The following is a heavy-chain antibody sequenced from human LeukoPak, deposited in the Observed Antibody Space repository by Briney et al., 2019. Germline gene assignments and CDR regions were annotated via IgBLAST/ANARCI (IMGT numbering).Heavy chain of an antibody. CDR2: IYTSGST. V-gene: IGHV4-4*07. Sequence: GSLRLSCAVSGLTFNNAWFSWVRQSPGKGLEWIGRIYTSGSTNYNPSLKSRVTISVDTSKDQFSLKLSSVTAADTAVYYCAREGPGYSSRRENYFDYWGQGTLVTVSS. J-gene: IGHJ4*02. CDR1: GLTFNNAW. D-gene: IGHD6-13*01. CDR3: AREGPGYSSRRENYFDY.